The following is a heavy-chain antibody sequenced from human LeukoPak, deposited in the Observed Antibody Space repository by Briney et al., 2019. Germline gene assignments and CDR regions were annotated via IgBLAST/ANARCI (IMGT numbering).Heavy chain of an antibody. D-gene: IGHD1-26*01. J-gene: IGHJ3*02. V-gene: IGHV3-72*01. CDR2: TRNEANIYTT. CDR3: ASPVGATTVRAFDI. Sequence: GGSLRLSCVGSGFTSIAYALTWARQAPGKGLEWVGRTRNEANIYTTKYAASVKGRFTISRDDSKNSLYLQMNSLKTEDTAVYYCASPVGATTVRAFDIWGQGTMVTVSS. CDR1: GFTSIAYA.